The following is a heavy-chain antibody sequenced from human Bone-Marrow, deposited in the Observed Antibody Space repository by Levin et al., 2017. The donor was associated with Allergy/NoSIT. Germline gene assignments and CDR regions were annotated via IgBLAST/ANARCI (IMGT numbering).Heavy chain of an antibody. J-gene: IGHJ4*02. D-gene: IGHD6-13*01. Sequence: SETLSLTCSVSGATITSYHYNWVRQTAGNGLEWIGRVHHSGTTNYRPSLKSRVTMSADTSMNQISLRLSAVSAADTAVYYCVRDPGSSSWSGPFDYWGQGILVIVSS. CDR1: GATITSYH. CDR3: VRDPGSSSWSGPFDY. V-gene: IGHV4-4*07. CDR2: VHHSGTT.